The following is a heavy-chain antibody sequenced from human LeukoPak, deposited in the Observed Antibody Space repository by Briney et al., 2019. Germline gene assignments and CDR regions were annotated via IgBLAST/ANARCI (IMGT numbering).Heavy chain of an antibody. CDR3: ARGQLWQTGWFDP. Sequence: PGGSLRLSCAASGFTFSDYSMHWVCQAPGKGLEWVSCISSTSSYIYYADSVRGRFTISRDNAKNSLYLQMNSLRAEDTAVYYCARGQLWQTGWFDPWGQGTLVTVSS. CDR2: ISSTSSYI. CDR1: GFTFSDYS. D-gene: IGHD5-18*01. V-gene: IGHV3-21*01. J-gene: IGHJ5*02.